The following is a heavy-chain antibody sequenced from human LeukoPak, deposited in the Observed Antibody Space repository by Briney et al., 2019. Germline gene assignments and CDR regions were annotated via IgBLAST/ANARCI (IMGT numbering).Heavy chain of an antibody. Sequence: SETLSLTCTVSGGSISSYYWSWIRQPPGKGLEWIGYIYYSGSTNYNPSLKSRVTISVDTSKNQFSLKLSSVTAADTAVYYCARDAPLWFGELANWFDPWGQGTLVTVSS. CDR3: ARDAPLWFGELANWFDP. V-gene: IGHV4-59*12. CDR1: GGSISSYY. J-gene: IGHJ5*02. CDR2: IYYSGST. D-gene: IGHD3-10*01.